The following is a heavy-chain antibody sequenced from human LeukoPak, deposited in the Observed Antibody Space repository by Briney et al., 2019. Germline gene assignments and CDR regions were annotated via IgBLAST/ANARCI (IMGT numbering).Heavy chain of an antibody. Sequence: GGSLRLSCAASGFTFSSYAMHWVRQAPGKGLEWVAVISYDGSNKYYADSVKGRFTISRDNSKNMLYLQMNSLRAEDTAVYYCARRRDSGSLQHFDYWGQGTLVTVSS. CDR3: ARRRDSGSLQHFDY. J-gene: IGHJ4*02. CDR2: ISYDGSNK. CDR1: GFTFSSYA. V-gene: IGHV3-30*04. D-gene: IGHD1-26*01.